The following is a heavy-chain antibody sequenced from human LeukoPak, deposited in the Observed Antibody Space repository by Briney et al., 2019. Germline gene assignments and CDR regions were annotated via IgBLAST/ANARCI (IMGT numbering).Heavy chain of an antibody. CDR3: ARNNYYGSG. J-gene: IGHJ4*02. D-gene: IGHD3-10*01. V-gene: IGHV3-48*03. CDR1: GFTFSSYE. CDR2: ISSSGSAI. Sequence: RPGGSLRLSCAASGFTFSSYEMNWVRQAPGKGLEWASYISSSGSAIYYADSVKGRFTISRDNAKNSLYLQMNSLRAEDTAVYYCARNNYYGSGWGQGTLVTVSS.